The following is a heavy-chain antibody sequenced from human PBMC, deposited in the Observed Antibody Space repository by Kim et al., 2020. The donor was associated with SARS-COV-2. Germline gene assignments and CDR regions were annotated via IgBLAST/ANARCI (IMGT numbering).Heavy chain of an antibody. Sequence: ASVKVSCKASGYSFSYHFMHWVRQAPGQGLEWMGIINPSGGSTTYAQKFQGRVTMTRDTSTSTVYVELSSLRSEDTAVYYCARSPSSGFDFWGQGTLVTVSS. D-gene: IGHD3-10*01. CDR1: GYSFSYHF. CDR3: ARSPSSGFDF. V-gene: IGHV1-46*01. J-gene: IGHJ4*02. CDR2: INPSGGST.